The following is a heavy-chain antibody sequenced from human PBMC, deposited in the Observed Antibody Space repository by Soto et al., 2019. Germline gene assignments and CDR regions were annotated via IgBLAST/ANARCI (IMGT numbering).Heavy chain of an antibody. CDR2: IYWDDDK. Sequence: QITLNESGPTVVRPTETLTLTCRFSGFSLTTSGVGVGWVHQSPGKAPEWLELIYWDDDKRYSASLKSRLTITKDTSKNQVVLTVSDLDPTDTATYYCAHRVLRTVFGLVTTTAIYFDFWGQGTPVAVSS. V-gene: IGHV2-5*02. J-gene: IGHJ4*02. CDR3: AHRVLRTVFGLVTTTAIYFDF. D-gene: IGHD3-3*01. CDR1: GFSLTTSGVG.